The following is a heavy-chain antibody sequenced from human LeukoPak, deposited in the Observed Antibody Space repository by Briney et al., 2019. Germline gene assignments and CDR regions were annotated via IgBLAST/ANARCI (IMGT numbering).Heavy chain of an antibody. V-gene: IGHV3-66*01. CDR2: IYSGGST. CDR3: ARDGSRSAVAGRLYGMDV. D-gene: IGHD6-19*01. J-gene: IGHJ6*02. CDR1: GFTVSSNY. Sequence: GGFLRLSCAASGFTVSSNYMSWVRQAPGKGLEWVSVIYSGGSTYYADSVKGRFTISRDNSKNTLYLQMNSLRAEDTAVYYCARDGSRSAVAGRLYGMDVWGQGTTVTVSS.